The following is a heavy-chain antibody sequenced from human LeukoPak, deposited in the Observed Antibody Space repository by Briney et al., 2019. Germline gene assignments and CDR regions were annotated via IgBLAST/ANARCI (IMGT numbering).Heavy chain of an antibody. Sequence: SQTLSLTCTVSGGSISSGSYYWSWIRQPAGKGLEWIGRIYTSGSTKYNPSLKSRVTISVDTSKNQFSLKLSSVTAADTAVYYCARGGDTWGQGTLVTVSS. J-gene: IGHJ4*02. D-gene: IGHD3-16*01. CDR2: IYTSGST. V-gene: IGHV4-61*02. CDR3: ARGGDT. CDR1: GGSISSGSYY.